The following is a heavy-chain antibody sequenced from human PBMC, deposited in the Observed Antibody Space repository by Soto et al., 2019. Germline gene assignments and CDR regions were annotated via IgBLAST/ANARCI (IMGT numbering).Heavy chain of an antibody. CDR3: TGSDYRTYYYGMDV. J-gene: IGHJ6*02. Sequence: SETLSLTCTVSGGSISSYYWSWIRQPAGKGLEWIGRIYTSGSTNYNPSLKSRVTMSVDTSKNQFSLKLSSVTAADTAVYYCTGSDYRTYYYGMDVWGQGTTVTVSS. CDR2: IYTSGST. V-gene: IGHV4-4*07. D-gene: IGHD4-17*01. CDR1: GGSISSYY.